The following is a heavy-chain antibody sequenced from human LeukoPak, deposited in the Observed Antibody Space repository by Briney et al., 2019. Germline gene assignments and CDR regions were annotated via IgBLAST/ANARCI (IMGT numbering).Heavy chain of an antibody. Sequence: SETLSLTCTVSGGSISSYYWSWIRQPPGKGLEWIGYIYYSGSTNYNPSLKSRVTISVDTSKNQFSLKLSSVTAADTAVYYCARARDDYSSSWYDYWGQGTLVTVSS. D-gene: IGHD6-13*01. CDR3: ARARDDYSSSWYDY. CDR2: IYYSGST. J-gene: IGHJ4*02. CDR1: GGSISSYY. V-gene: IGHV4-59*01.